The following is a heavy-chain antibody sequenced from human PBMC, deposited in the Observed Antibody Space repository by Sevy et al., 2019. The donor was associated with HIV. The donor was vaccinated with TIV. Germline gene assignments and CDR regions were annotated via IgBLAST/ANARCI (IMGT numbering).Heavy chain of an antibody. D-gene: IGHD1-1*01. CDR3: VREGTSIPFDS. Sequence: GGSLRLSCAASGFTFSSYTMNWVRQSPGKGLEWVSAISRSSNNIYYADSMKVRFTISRDNAKNSLYLQMNSLRAEDTAVYYCVREGTSIPFDSWGQGTQVTVSS. J-gene: IGHJ4*02. V-gene: IGHV3-21*01. CDR2: ISRSSNNI. CDR1: GFTFSSYT.